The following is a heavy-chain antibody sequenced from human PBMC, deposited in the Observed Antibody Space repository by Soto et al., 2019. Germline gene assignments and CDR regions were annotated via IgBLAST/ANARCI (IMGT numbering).Heavy chain of an antibody. D-gene: IGHD6-19*01. CDR2: ISSSSSTI. J-gene: IGHJ6*02. CDR3: ARGCGDSSGWYAYYYGMDV. CDR1: GFTFSSYS. V-gene: IGHV3-48*02. Sequence: EVQLVESGGGLVQPGGSLRLSCAASGFTFSSYSMNWVRQAPGKGLEWVSYISSSSSTIYYADSVKGRFTISRDNAKNSLYLQMNSLRDEDTAVYYCARGCGDSSGWYAYYYGMDVWGQGTTVTVSS.